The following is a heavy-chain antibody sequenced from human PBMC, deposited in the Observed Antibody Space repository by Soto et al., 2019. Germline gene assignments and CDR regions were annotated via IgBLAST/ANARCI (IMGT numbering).Heavy chain of an antibody. CDR1: GYTFTAYA. D-gene: IGHD3-16*02. Sequence: QVQLAQSGAEERKPGASVKVSCEATGYTFTAYALHWVRQAPGQRLEWIGWNKPANCNTKYSQRFQGRLTITSDTSANTMYMELSSLTSEDTAMYYCTRSAISPYGGLIGPFDYWGQGNLVAVSS. CDR2: NKPANCNT. CDR3: TRSAISPYGGLIGPFDY. J-gene: IGHJ4*02. V-gene: IGHV1-3*05.